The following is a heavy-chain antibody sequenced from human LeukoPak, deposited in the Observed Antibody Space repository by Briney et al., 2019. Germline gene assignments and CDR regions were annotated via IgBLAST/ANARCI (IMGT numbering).Heavy chain of an antibody. D-gene: IGHD5-24*01. CDR3: ARDKEKVGAFDI. J-gene: IGHJ3*02. CDR2: ISSSSSYI. CDR1: GFTFSSYS. Sequence: GGSLRLSCAASGFTFSSYSMNWVRQAPGKGLEWVSSISSSSSYIYYADSVKGRFTISRDNAKNSLYLQMNSLRAEDTAVYYCARDKEKVGAFDIWGQGTMVTVPS. V-gene: IGHV3-21*01.